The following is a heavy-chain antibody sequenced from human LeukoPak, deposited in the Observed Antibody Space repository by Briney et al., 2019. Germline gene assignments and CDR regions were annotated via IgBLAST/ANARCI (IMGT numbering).Heavy chain of an antibody. D-gene: IGHD3-10*01. V-gene: IGHV3-23*01. CDR2: ISTTGDVT. Sequence: PGGSLRLSCAASGFTFSTYVVGWVRQAPGKGLEWVSVISTTGDVTFYADSVKGRFTISRDNSKNTLYLQMNSLRDEDTAVYYCAGSGPQGGYYYGMDVWGQGTTVTVS. CDR1: GFTFSTYV. J-gene: IGHJ6*02. CDR3: AGSGPQGGYYYGMDV.